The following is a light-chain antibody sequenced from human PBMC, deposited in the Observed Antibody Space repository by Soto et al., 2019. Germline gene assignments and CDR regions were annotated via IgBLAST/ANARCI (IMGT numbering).Light chain of an antibody. J-gene: IGLJ1*01. CDR3: QSYDSSLSVSYV. Sequence: QSVLTQPPSASGTPGQRVTISCSGSRSSIGSNTVNWYQHLPGTAPKLLIYSNNHRPSGVPDRFSASKTGASASLAISGLQSEDEGDYYCQSYDSSLSVSYVFGSGTKVTVL. CDR1: RSSIGSNT. CDR2: SNN. V-gene: IGLV1-44*01.